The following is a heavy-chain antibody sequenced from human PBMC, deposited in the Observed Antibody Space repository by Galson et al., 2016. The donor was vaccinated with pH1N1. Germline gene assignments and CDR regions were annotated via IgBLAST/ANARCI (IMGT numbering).Heavy chain of an antibody. CDR2: IFPGDSET. D-gene: IGHD2-2*01. CDR3: ARHMRSSFDVHTLSY. J-gene: IGHJ4*02. Sequence: QSGAEVKKPGESLKISCQGSGYNFITYWIAWVRQTPGKGLEWMGGIFPGDSETRYSPSFQGHVTISADKSTNTAYLQWTSLKASDTAIYYCARHMRSSFDVHTLSYRCQGSLVTVSS. CDR1: GYNFITYW. V-gene: IGHV5-51*01.